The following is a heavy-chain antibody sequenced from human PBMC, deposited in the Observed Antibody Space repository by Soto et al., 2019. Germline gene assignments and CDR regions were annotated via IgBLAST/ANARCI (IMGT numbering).Heavy chain of an antibody. Sequence: GGSLRLSCAASGFTFSSYSMNWVRQAPGKGLEWVSSFSSSSRYIYYADSVKGRFTISRDNAKNSLYLQMNSLRAEDTAVYYCARAANIVATTIDYWGQGTLVTVSS. CDR2: FSSSSRYI. V-gene: IGHV3-21*01. D-gene: IGHD5-12*01. CDR3: ARAANIVATTIDY. J-gene: IGHJ4*02. CDR1: GFTFSSYS.